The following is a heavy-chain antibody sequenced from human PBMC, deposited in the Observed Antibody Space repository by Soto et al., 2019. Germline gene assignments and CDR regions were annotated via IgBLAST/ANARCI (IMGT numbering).Heavy chain of an antibody. CDR3: ARDPPEYCSSTSCYQADY. Sequence: EVQLVESGGGLVKPGGSLRLSCAASGFTFSSYSMNWVRQAPGKGLEWVSSISSSSSYIYYADSVKGRFTISRDNAKNSLYLQMNSLRAEDTAVYYCARDPPEYCSSTSCYQADYWGQGTLVTVSS. D-gene: IGHD2-2*01. CDR1: GFTFSSYS. CDR2: ISSSSSYI. V-gene: IGHV3-21*01. J-gene: IGHJ4*02.